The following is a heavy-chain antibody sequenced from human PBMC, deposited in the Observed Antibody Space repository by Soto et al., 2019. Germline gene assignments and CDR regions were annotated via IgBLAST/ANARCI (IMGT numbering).Heavy chain of an antibody. CDR3: ARVPLIAVAGTSYFDY. J-gene: IGHJ4*02. V-gene: IGHV4-61*01. CDR2: IYYSGST. CDR1: GGSVSSGSYY. Sequence: QVQLQESGPGLVKPSETLSLTCTVSGGSVSSGSYYWSWIRQPPGKGLEWIGYIYYSGSTNYNPSLKSRVTISVDTSKNQFSLKLSSVPAADTAVYYCARVPLIAVAGTSYFDYWGQGTLVTVSS. D-gene: IGHD6-19*01.